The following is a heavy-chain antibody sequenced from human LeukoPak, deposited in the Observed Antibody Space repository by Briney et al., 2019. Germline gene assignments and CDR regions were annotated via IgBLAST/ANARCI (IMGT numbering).Heavy chain of an antibody. V-gene: IGHV1-69*13. CDR2: IIPIFGTA. D-gene: IGHD3-22*01. Sequence: ASVKVSCKASGGTFSSYAISWVRQAPGQGLEWMGGIIPIFGTANYAQKFQGRVTITADESTSTAYMELSSLRSEDTAVYYCARAKYYYDSSGYQSYYYYGMDVWGQGTTVTVSS. CDR3: ARAKYYYDSSGYQSYYYYGMDV. CDR1: GGTFSSYA. J-gene: IGHJ6*02.